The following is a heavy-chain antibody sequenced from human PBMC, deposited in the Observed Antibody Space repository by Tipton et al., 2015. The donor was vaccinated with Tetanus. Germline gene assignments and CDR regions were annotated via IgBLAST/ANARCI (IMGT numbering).Heavy chain of an antibody. D-gene: IGHD3-22*01. CDR2: IYYRGST. Sequence: GLVKPSETLSLTCTVSGGSVSSYYWSWIRQAPGKGLEWIGYIYYRGSTNYNPSLKSRVTMSVDTSKNQFSLQLSSMTAADTAVVFCARSFFDGSGHKIDNWGQGTLVTVSS. CDR3: ARSFFDGSGHKIDN. CDR1: GGSVSSYY. V-gene: IGHV4-59*02. J-gene: IGHJ4*02.